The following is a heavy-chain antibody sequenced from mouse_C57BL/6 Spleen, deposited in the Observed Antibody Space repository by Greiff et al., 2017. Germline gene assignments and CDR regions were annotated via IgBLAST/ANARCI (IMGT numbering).Heavy chain of an antibody. CDR2: ISDGGSYT. V-gene: IGHV5-4*01. CDR1: GFTFSSYA. J-gene: IGHJ4*01. CDR3: ARNYRTTMDY. Sequence: EVQGVESGGGLVKPGGSLKLSCAASGFTFSSYAMSWVRQTPEKRLEWVANISDGGSYTYYPDNVKGRFTISRDNAKNNLYLQMSHLKSEDTAMYYCARNYRTTMDYWGQGTSVTVSS. D-gene: IGHD2-14*01.